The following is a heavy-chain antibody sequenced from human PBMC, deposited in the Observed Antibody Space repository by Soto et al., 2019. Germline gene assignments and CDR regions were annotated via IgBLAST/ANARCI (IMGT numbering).Heavy chain of an antibody. Sequence: GGSLRLSCAASGFTFSSYGMHWVRQAPGKGLEWVAVIWYDGSNKYYADSVKGRFTISRDNSKNTLYLQMNSLRAEDTAVYYCARDSSRYFDWLPRGENYLDDAFDIWGQGTMVTVSS. J-gene: IGHJ3*02. CDR2: IWYDGSNK. CDR3: ARDSSRYFDWLPRGENYLDDAFDI. D-gene: IGHD3-9*01. V-gene: IGHV3-33*01. CDR1: GFTFSSYG.